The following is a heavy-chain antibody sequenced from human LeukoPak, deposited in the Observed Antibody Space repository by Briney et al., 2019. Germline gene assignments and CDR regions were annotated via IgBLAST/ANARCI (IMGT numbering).Heavy chain of an antibody. Sequence: PGGSLRLSCAASGFTVSSNYMSWVRQAPGKGLEWVSVIYSGGSTYYPDSVKGRFTISRHNSKNTLYLQMNSLRAEDTAEYYCARDIHYDSSGWGQGTLVTASS. D-gene: IGHD3-22*01. J-gene: IGHJ4*02. CDR1: GFTVSSNY. V-gene: IGHV3-53*04. CDR2: IYSGGST. CDR3: ARDIHYDSSG.